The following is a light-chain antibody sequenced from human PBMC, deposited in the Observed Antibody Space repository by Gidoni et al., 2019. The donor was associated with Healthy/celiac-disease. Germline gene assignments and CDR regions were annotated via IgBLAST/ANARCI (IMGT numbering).Light chain of an antibody. CDR1: QSISSW. CDR2: DAS. Sequence: DIQMTQSPSTLSASVGDRVTITCRASQSISSWLAWYQQKPGKAPKLLIYDASSLESGVPSRFSGSGYGTEFTLTISSRQPDDFATYYCQQYNSYSWTFGQGTKVEIK. V-gene: IGKV1-5*01. CDR3: QQYNSYSWT. J-gene: IGKJ1*01.